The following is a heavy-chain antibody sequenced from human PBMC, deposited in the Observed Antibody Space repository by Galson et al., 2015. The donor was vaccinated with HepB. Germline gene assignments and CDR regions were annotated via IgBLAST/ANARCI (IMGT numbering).Heavy chain of an antibody. CDR2: IKQDGSER. Sequence: SLRLSCAASGFTFSSHWMSWVRQAPGKGLEWVANIKQDGSERYYVDSVKGRFTISRDNAKNSLYLQMNSLRAEDTAVYYCARMGGSALIWFGELGSWFDPWGQGTLVTVSS. CDR1: GFTFSSHW. CDR3: ARMGGSALIWFGELGSWFDP. D-gene: IGHD3-10*01. J-gene: IGHJ5*02. V-gene: IGHV3-7*03.